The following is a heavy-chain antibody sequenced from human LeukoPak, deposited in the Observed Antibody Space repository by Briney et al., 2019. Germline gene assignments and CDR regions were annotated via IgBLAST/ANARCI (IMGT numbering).Heavy chain of an antibody. V-gene: IGHV3-21*01. D-gene: IGHD3-3*01. CDR3: ARDVYYDFWSGYRSLYYYYMDV. J-gene: IGHJ6*03. Sequence: GGSLRLSCAASGFTFSSYSMNWVRQAPGKGLGWVSSISSSSSYIYYADSVKGRFTISRDNAKNSLYLQMNSLRAEDTAVYYCARDVYYDFWSGYRSLYYYYMDVWGKGTTVTVSS. CDR1: GFTFSSYS. CDR2: ISSSSSYI.